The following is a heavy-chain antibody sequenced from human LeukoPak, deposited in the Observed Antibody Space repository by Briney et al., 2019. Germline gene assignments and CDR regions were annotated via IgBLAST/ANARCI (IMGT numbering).Heavy chain of an antibody. J-gene: IGHJ4*02. CDR2: ISGSGGST. CDR3: ASPGYSYGYLRGDDY. D-gene: IGHD5-18*01. V-gene: IGHV3-23*01. Sequence: GGSLRLSCAASGFTFSSYAMSWVRQAPGKGLEWVSAISGSGGSTYYADSVKGRFTISRDNAKNSLYLQMNSLRAEDTAVYYCASPGYSYGYLRGDDYWGQGTLVTVSS. CDR1: GFTFSSYA.